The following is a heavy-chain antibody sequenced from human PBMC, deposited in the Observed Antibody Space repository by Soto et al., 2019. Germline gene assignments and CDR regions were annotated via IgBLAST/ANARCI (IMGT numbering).Heavy chain of an antibody. J-gene: IGHJ4*02. CDR2: VSYDGSKA. V-gene: IGHV3-30*04. Sequence: QVELVESGGGVVQPGRSLSVSCAASGFTFRSFTMHWVRQAPGKGLEWVATVSYDGSKAYYADSVRGRFTISIDNSNTTLSLQMDSLRPEDSALYFCARDKDSSYFPPPYFFDSWGQGLRVTVSS. D-gene: IGHD1-26*01. CDR1: GFTFRSFT. CDR3: ARDKDSSYFPPPYFFDS.